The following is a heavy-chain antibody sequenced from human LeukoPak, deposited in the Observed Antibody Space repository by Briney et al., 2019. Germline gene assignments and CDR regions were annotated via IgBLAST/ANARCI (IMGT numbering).Heavy chain of an antibody. CDR1: GGSISSYY. CDR2: IKEDGSEK. CDR3: ARDRAVAGLFDS. V-gene: IGHV3-7*01. D-gene: IGHD6-19*01. J-gene: IGHJ4*02. Sequence: ETLSLTCTVSGGSISSYYWSWIRQPPGKGLEWVANIKEDGSEKQYVDSVKGRFTISRDNAKNSLYLQMNSLRAEDTAVYYCARDRAVAGLFDSWGQGTLVTVSS.